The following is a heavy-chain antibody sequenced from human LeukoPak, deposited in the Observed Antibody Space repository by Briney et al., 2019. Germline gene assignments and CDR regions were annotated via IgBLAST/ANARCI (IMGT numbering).Heavy chain of an antibody. CDR2: INPNSGGT. D-gene: IGHD2-2*01. V-gene: IGHV1-2*02. Sequence: ASVKVSCKASGYAFTGYYMHWVRQAPGQGLEWMGWINPNSGGTNYAQKFQGRVTMTRDTSISTAYMELSRLRSDDTAVYYCARDQYCSSTSCSQGYYYYYYMDVWGKGTTVTVSS. CDR1: GYAFTGYY. CDR3: ARDQYCSSTSCSQGYYYYYYMDV. J-gene: IGHJ6*03.